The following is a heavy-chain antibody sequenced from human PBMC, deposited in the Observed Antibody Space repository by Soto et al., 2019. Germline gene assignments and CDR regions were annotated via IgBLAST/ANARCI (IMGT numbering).Heavy chain of an antibody. CDR1: GYSINSDDY. CDR2: IHHTGST. J-gene: IGHJ4*02. V-gene: IGHV4-38-2*02. Sequence: SXSLSLPWTVSGYSINSDDYWSWIRQPPGKGLEWIGNIHHTGSTYYSPSLKSRVDISLDRSTNQFSLRLSSVTAADAAVYYCARYRFSGTKWSKFDYWGQGTLVTVSS. D-gene: IGHD3-16*02. CDR3: ARYRFSGTKWSKFDY.